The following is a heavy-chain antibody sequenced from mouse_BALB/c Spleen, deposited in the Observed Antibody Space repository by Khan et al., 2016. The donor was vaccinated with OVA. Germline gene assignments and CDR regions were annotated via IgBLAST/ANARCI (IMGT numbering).Heavy chain of an antibody. J-gene: IGHJ3*01. D-gene: IGHD2-1*01. Sequence: QVQLKESGAELVKPGASVKLSCKTSGYTFTSYWIQWVKQRPGQGLGWIGEIFPGTGTTYYNENFKGKATLTIDTSSTTAYMQLSGLTSEDSAVYFCARGYFGNYEFAYWGQGTLVTVSS. CDR1: GYTFTSYW. CDR3: ARGYFGNYEFAY. CDR2: IFPGTGTT. V-gene: IGHV1S132*01.